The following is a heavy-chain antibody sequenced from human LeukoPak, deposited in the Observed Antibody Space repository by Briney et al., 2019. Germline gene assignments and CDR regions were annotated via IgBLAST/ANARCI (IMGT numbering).Heavy chain of an antibody. D-gene: IGHD3-10*01. J-gene: IGHJ4*02. Sequence: ASVKVSCKASGYTFTGHYMHWVRQAPGQGLEWMGWINPNSGDTNYAQKFQGRVTTTRATSISTAYMELSRLSFDDTAVYYCAREAVIRGIIITNFDYWGQGTLVTVSS. CDR3: AREAVIRGIIITNFDY. CDR2: INPNSGDT. CDR1: GYTFTGHY. V-gene: IGHV1-2*02.